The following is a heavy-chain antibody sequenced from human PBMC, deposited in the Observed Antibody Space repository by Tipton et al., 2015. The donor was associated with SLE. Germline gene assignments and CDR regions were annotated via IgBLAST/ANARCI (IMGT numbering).Heavy chain of an antibody. Sequence: TLSLTCTVSGGSISSYYWNWIRQPPGKGLEWIGHIHHSGSTTYNPSLQSRVTISRDPSKNQFSLKLNSVTAADTAVYYCARDLAIFGVVPFNYMAIWGKGTTVTVSS. CDR1: GGSISSYY. CDR3: ARDLAIFGVVPFNYMAI. V-gene: IGHV4-59*12. CDR2: IHHSGST. D-gene: IGHD3-3*01. J-gene: IGHJ6*03.